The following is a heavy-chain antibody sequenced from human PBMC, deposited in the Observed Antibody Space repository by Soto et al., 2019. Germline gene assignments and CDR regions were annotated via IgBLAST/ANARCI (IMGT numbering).Heavy chain of an antibody. J-gene: IGHJ4*02. V-gene: IGHV3-11*01. CDR2: ISISGSTI. D-gene: IGHD2-21*02. Sequence: PGGSLRLSCAASGFTFSDYYMSWIRQAPGKGLEWVSYISISGSTIYYADSVKGRFTISRDNAKISLYLQMNSLRAEDTAVYYCARAQYCGGDCYPTYFDFWGQGTLVTVSS. CDR1: GFTFSDYY. CDR3: ARAQYCGGDCYPTYFDF.